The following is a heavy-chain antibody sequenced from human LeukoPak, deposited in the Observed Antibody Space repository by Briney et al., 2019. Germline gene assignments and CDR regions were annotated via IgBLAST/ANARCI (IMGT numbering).Heavy chain of an antibody. V-gene: IGHV3-23*01. J-gene: IGHJ4*02. CDR3: AKGVLESGIFEG. CDR2: ISGSGGST. Sequence: SGGSLRLSCAASGFTFSSYGMHWVRQAPGKGLEWVSAISGSGGSTYYADSVKGRFTISRDNSKNALYLQMNSLRAEDTAVYYCAKGVLESGIFEGWGQGTLVTVSS. CDR1: GFTFSSYG. D-gene: IGHD2-15*01.